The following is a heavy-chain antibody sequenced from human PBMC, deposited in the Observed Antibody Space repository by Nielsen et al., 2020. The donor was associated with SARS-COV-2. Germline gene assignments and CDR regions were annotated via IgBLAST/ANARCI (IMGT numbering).Heavy chain of an antibody. CDR2: VYFTGTT. CDR1: NGSISRYY. J-gene: IGHJ3*01. CDR3: ARDHDTTMMNDAFDV. V-gene: IGHV4-59*01. Sequence: SETLSLTCTVSNGSISRYYWSWIRQPPGKGLEWIGYVYFTGTTKYNPSLKSRVSISVDTSKNQFFLNLKSVTAADTAVYFCARDHDTTMMNDAFDVWGLGTRVTVSS. D-gene: IGHD5-18*01.